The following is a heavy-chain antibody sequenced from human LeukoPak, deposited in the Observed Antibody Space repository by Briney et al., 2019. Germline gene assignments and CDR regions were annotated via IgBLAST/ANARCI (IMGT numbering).Heavy chain of an antibody. CDR1: GFTFSSYA. D-gene: IGHD6-25*01. CDR3: AKEGQRRGVVDY. J-gene: IGHJ4*02. CDR2: ISGSGGST. Sequence: PGGSLRLSSAASGFTFSSYAMSWVRQAPGKGLEWVSAISGSGGSTYYADSVKGRFTNSRDNSKNTLYLQMNSLRGEGTAVYYCAKEGQRRGVVDYWGQGTLVTVSS. V-gene: IGHV3-23*01.